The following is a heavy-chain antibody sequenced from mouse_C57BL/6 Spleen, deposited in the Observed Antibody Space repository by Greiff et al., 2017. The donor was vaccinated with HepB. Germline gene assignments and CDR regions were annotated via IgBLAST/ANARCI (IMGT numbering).Heavy chain of an antibody. CDR3: ATYYGYDEGYYFDY. J-gene: IGHJ2*01. CDR1: GFTFSDYG. D-gene: IGHD2-9*01. V-gene: IGHV5-17*01. CDR2: ISSGSSTI. Sequence: EVKLVESGGGLVKPGGSLKLSCAASGFTFSDYGMHWVRQAPEKGLEWVAYISSGSSTIYYADTVKGRFTISRDNAKNTLFLQMTSLRSEDTAMYYCATYYGYDEGYYFDYWGQGTTLTVSS.